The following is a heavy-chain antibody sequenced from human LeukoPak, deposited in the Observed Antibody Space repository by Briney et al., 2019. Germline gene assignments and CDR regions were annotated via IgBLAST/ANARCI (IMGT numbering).Heavy chain of an antibody. V-gene: IGHV3-30*03. CDR1: GFTFSSYG. J-gene: IGHJ4*01. Sequence: PGGSLRLSCAASGFTFSSYGMHWVRQAPGKGLEWVAVISYDGSNKYYADSVRGRLTISRDNSKKTLYLQMNSLRVEDTAVYYCARARNAVVTAIDYWGQGTLVTVSS. CDR2: ISYDGSNK. D-gene: IGHD4-23*01. CDR3: ARARNAVVTAIDY.